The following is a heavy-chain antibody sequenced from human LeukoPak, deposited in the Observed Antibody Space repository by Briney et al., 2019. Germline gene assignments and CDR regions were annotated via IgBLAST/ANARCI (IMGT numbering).Heavy chain of an antibody. J-gene: IGHJ6*03. CDR2: INPNSGGT. Sequence: ASVKVSCKASGYTFTGYDMHWVRQAPGQGLEWMGWINPNSGGTNYAQKFQGRVTMTRDTSISTAYMELSRLRSDDTAVYYCARRGYCSGGSCYPPYMDVWGKGTTVTVSS. CDR3: ARRGYCSGGSCYPPYMDV. V-gene: IGHV1-2*02. D-gene: IGHD2-15*01. CDR1: GYTFTGYD.